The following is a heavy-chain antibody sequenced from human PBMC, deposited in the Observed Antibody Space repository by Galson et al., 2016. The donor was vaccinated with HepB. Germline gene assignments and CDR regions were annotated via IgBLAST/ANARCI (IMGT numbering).Heavy chain of an antibody. CDR2: INSSSSPI. J-gene: IGHJ4*02. V-gene: IGHV3-48*04. CDR1: GFTFSFYS. Sequence: SLRLSCAASGFTFSFYSMNWVRQAPGKGLEWISFINSSSSPIYYADSMKGRFTISRDNAQNSLYLQMNSLRPDDTAVYYCVRGAGEKSYYFDYWGQGSLVTVSS. D-gene: IGHD3-10*01. CDR3: VRGAGEKSYYFDY.